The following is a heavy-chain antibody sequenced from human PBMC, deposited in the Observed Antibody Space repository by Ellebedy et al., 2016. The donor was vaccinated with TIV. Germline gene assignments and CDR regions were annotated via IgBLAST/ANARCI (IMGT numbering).Heavy chain of an antibody. CDR2: IYPGDSDT. CDR1: GYSFTSYW. CDR3: ARQTPLRGEDYFDY. V-gene: IGHV5-51*01. J-gene: IGHJ4*02. D-gene: IGHD3-10*01. Sequence: GESLKISXKGSGYSFTSYWIGWVRQMPGKGLEWVGIIYPGDSDTRYSPSFQGQVTISADKSISTAYLQWSSLKASDTAMYYCARQTPLRGEDYFDYWGQGTLVTVSS.